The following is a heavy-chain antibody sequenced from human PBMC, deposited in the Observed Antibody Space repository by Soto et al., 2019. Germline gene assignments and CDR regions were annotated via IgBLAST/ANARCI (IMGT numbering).Heavy chain of an antibody. J-gene: IGHJ3*02. CDR3: ARPGNCGPDTCPHEAFDI. D-gene: IGHD2-21*01. CDR1: GYSFTTYC. Sequence: GEALQTSLKASGYSFTTYCIALVRPMPGKGLGWRGSSYQSVVETGYSQSFQGQGTISVDKSINTAYLQWSSLKASDNAMYYWARPGNCGPDTCPHEAFDIWGQGTMVTVSS. CDR2: SYQSVVET. V-gene: IGHV5-51*01.